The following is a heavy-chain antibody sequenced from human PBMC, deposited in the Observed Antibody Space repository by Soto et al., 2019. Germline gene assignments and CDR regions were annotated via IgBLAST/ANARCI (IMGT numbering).Heavy chain of an antibody. D-gene: IGHD1-26*01. Sequence: QVQLVESGGGVVQPGRSLGLSCAASGFTFNTYGMHWVRQAPGKGLEWVAAISYEGINKYYADSVKGRFTISRDNSKNTLYVQMNSLRLEDTAVYYCARSPQPTRGIHWYFDLWGRGILVTVSS. CDR1: GFTFNTYG. J-gene: IGHJ2*01. CDR3: ARSPQPTRGIHWYFDL. V-gene: IGHV3-30*03. CDR2: ISYEGINK.